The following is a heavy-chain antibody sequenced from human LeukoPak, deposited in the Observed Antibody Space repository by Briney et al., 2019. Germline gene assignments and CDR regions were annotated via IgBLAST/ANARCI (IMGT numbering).Heavy chain of an antibody. Sequence: PSETMSLTCAVSDYSIRSGGYSWNWIRQPPGKGLEWIGYIYNSGSTNYNPSLKSRVTISVDTSKNKFSLKLSSVTAADTAVYYCARGYDSSGYIYYYYCMDVWGKGTTVAVSS. D-gene: IGHD3-22*01. J-gene: IGHJ6*03. CDR1: DYSIRSGGYS. CDR3: ARGYDSSGYIYYYYCMDV. CDR2: IYNSGST. V-gene: IGHV4-30-4*07.